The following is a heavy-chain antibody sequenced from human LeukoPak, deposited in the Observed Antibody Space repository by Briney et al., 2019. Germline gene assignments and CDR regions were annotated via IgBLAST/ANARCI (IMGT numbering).Heavy chain of an antibody. D-gene: IGHD3-3*01. CDR3: ARSGYYSLLWFDP. CDR1: GGSISTSSYY. J-gene: IGHJ5*02. Sequence: PSETLSLTCSVSGGSISTSSYYWGWIRQPPGKGLAWIGSIYYNGKTSYNPSLKSRVTISVDTSKNQFSLKLSSVTAADTAVYYCARSGYYSLLWFDPWGQGTLVTVSS. CDR2: IYYNGKT. V-gene: IGHV4-39*07.